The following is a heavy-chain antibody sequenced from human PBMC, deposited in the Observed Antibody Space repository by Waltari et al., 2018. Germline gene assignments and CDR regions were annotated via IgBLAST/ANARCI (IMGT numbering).Heavy chain of an antibody. CDR3: AVGELLSSWFDP. D-gene: IGHD1-26*01. CDR2: INPNSGGT. Sequence: QVQLVQSGAEVKKPGASVMVSCQASGFTFTGYYMPWVRQAPGQGLEWMGRINPNSGGTNYAQKFQGRVTMTRDTSISTAYMELSRLRSDDTAVYYCAVGELLSSWFDPWGQGTLVTVSS. J-gene: IGHJ5*02. CDR1: GFTFTGYY. V-gene: IGHV1-2*06.